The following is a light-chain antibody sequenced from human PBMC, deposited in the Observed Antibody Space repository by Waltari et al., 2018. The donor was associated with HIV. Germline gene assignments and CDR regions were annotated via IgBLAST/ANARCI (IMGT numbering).Light chain of an antibody. Sequence: QSALTQSASVSGSPGQSITLSCSGTWSDIGSYDLVSWYQHFPGKAPKRILYDVNERPSGVSPRYSGSKSGNTASLVISGLQSEDEADYYCCSYAGSGTFVVFGGGTRLTV. CDR2: DVN. CDR3: CSYAGSGTFVV. CDR1: WSDIGSYDL. V-gene: IGLV2-23*02. J-gene: IGLJ3*02.